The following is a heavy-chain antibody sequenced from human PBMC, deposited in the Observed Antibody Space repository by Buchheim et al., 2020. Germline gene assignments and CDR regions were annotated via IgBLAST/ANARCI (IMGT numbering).Heavy chain of an antibody. D-gene: IGHD6-13*01. CDR2: ISGSGDAA. CDR1: GFSFSSNA. V-gene: IGHV3-23*01. J-gene: IGHJ4*02. CDR3: VKDAAYSSSWSDFDY. Sequence: EVQLLESGGGLVQPGGSLRLSCAASGFSFSSNAMTWVRQAPGKGLEWVSVISGSGDAAHYPDSVKGRFTISRDNFKNTLYLQMNSLRAEDTAVYYCVKDAAYSSSWSDFDYWGQGTL.